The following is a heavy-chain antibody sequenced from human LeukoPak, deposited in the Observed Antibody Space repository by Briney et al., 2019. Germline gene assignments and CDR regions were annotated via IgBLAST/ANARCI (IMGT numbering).Heavy chain of an antibody. Sequence: PSETLSLTCTVSGGSISSGGYYWSWIRQHPGKGLEWIGYIYYSGSTYYNPSLKSRVTISVDTSKNQFSLKLSSVTAADTTVYYCARGDGNGPVRGVYYFDYWGQGTLVTVSS. CDR3: ARGDGNGPVRGVYYFDY. V-gene: IGHV4-31*03. CDR2: IYYSGST. J-gene: IGHJ4*02. CDR1: GGSISSGGYY. D-gene: IGHD3-10*01.